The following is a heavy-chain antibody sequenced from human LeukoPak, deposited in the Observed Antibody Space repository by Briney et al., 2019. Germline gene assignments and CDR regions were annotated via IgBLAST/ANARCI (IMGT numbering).Heavy chain of an antibody. V-gene: IGHV3-74*01. Sequence: PGGSLRLSCAASGFTFSSYWMHWVRQAPGKGLVWVSRVKTDGSVTNYADSVKGRFTVSRDNAKNTLYLQMNSLRAEDTALYYCARGGPGYDASGYYWGLDYWGQGTLVTVSS. D-gene: IGHD3-22*01. CDR2: VKTDGSVT. J-gene: IGHJ4*02. CDR3: ARGGPGYDASGYYWGLDY. CDR1: GFTFSSYW.